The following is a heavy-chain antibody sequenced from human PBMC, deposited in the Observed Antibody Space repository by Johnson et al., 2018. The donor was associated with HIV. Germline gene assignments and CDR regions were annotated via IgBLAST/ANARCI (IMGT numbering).Heavy chain of an antibody. CDR2: IYSGGST. V-gene: IGHV3-66*02. CDR1: GITVINNY. J-gene: IGHJ3*02. Sequence: VQLVESGGGLVQPGGSLRLSCAASGITVINNYMTWVRQAPGKGLEWVSVIYSGGSTYYADSVKGRFTISRAKSKNMVYLQMNSLRAEDTAVYYCARDATAAGARTFDIWGQGTMVTVYS. D-gene: IGHD6-13*01. CDR3: ARDATAAGARTFDI.